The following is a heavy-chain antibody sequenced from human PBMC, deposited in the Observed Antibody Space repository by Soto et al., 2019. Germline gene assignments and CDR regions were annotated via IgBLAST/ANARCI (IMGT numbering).Heavy chain of an antibody. Sequence: PGGSLRLSCAASGFTFSSYEMNWVRQAPGKGLEWVSYISSSGSTIYYADSVKGRFTISRDNAKNSLYLQMNSLRAEDTAVYYCARVWEDSSGFFCDSWGQGTLVTVSS. CDR1: GFTFSSYE. V-gene: IGHV3-48*03. D-gene: IGHD6-19*01. J-gene: IGHJ5*02. CDR2: ISSSGSTI. CDR3: ARVWEDSSGFFCDS.